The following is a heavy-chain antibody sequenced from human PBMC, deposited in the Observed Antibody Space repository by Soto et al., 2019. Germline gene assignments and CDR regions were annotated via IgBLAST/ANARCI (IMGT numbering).Heavy chain of an antibody. J-gene: IGHJ4*02. Sequence: ASVKVSCKVSGYTLTELSMHWVRQAPGKGLEWMGGFDPEDGETIYAQKFQGRVTMTKDTSTDTAYMELSSLRSEDTAVYYCATEHAPYYYDSSGYRFDYWGQGTLVTVSS. V-gene: IGHV1-24*01. D-gene: IGHD3-22*01. CDR2: FDPEDGET. CDR1: GYTLTELS. CDR3: ATEHAPYYYDSSGYRFDY.